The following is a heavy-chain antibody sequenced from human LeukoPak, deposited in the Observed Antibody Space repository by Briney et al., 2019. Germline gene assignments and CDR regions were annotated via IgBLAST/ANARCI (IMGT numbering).Heavy chain of an antibody. V-gene: IGHV3-23*01. J-gene: IGHJ4*02. CDR2: ISGSGGST. CDR1: GFTFSSYA. Sequence: GGFLRLSCAASGFTFSSYAMTWVRQAPGKGLEWVSTISGSGGSTYYADSVKGRFTISRDNSKNTLYLQMNSLRAEDTAVYYCAKTPYYDILTGYSAYYFDYWGQGTLVTVSS. CDR3: AKTPYYDILTGYSAYYFDY. D-gene: IGHD3-9*01.